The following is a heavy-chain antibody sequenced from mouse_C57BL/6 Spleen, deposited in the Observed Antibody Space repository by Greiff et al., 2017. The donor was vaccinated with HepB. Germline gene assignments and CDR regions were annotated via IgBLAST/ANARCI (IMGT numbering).Heavy chain of an antibody. CDR1: GFSLTSYG. J-gene: IGHJ3*01. CDR2: IWGDGST. D-gene: IGHD2-3*01. V-gene: IGHV2-3*01. Sequence: VQRVESGPGLVAPSQRLSITCTVSGFSLTSYGVSWVRQPPGKGLEWLGVIWGDGSTNYHSALISRLSIGTDTSKSQVFLKLNSLQTDDTATYYCAKVRLLPSFAYWGQGTLVTVSA. CDR3: AKVRLLPSFAY.